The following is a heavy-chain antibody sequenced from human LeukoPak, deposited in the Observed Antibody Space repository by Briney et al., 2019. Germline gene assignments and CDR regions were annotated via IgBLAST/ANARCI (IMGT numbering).Heavy chain of an antibody. CDR1: GYTFTNYY. Sequence: ASVKVSCKASGYTFTNYYIHWVRQAPGQGLEWMGLINPGGDNTDYAQNFQGRVTMTRDTSTSTVYMGLSSLRSEDTAVYYCARIRDGYTDAYDIWGQGTMVTVSS. V-gene: IGHV1-46*01. CDR3: ARIRDGYTDAYDI. J-gene: IGHJ3*02. D-gene: IGHD5-24*01. CDR2: INPGGDNT.